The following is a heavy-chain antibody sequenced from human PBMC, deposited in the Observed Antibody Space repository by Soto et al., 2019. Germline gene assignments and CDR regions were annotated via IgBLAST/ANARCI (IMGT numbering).Heavy chain of an antibody. CDR2: IWYDGSNK. CDR1: EFPFISYG. CDR3: ARDQAGYCISTSCYPGC. J-gene: IGHJ4*02. D-gene: IGHD2-2*01. Sequence: GGSLRLSCAASEFPFISYGMHWVRKAQGKGQEKVTVIWYDGSNKYYADSVKGRFTIPRDNSKNTLYLQMNSLRAEDTAVYYCARDQAGYCISTSCYPGCWGQGTLVTVSS. V-gene: IGHV3-33*01.